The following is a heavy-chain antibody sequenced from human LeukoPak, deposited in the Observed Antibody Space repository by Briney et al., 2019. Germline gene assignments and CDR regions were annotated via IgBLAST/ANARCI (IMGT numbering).Heavy chain of an antibody. V-gene: IGHV3-30*18. CDR1: GFTFSSYG. J-gene: IGHJ4*02. D-gene: IGHD1-26*01. Sequence: GRSLRLSCAASGFTFSSYGMHWARQAPGKGLEWVAVISYDGSNKYYADSVKGRFTISRDISKNTLYLQMNSLRAEDTAVYYCAKDRFGRSYFASSVLDFWGQGTLVTVSS. CDR2: ISYDGSNK. CDR3: AKDRFGRSYFASSVLDF.